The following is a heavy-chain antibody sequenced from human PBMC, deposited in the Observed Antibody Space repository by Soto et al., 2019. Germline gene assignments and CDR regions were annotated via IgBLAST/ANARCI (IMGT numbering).Heavy chain of an antibody. CDR2: ISSSSSYI. D-gene: IGHD2-15*01. CDR1: GFTFSSYS. V-gene: IGHV3-21*01. CDR3: ARDYCSGGSCYAFDI. Sequence: GGSLRLSCAASGFTFSSYSMNWVRQAPGKGLEWVSSISSSSSYIYYADSVKGRFTISRDNAKNSLYLQMNSLRAEDTAVYYCARDYCSGGSCYAFDIWGQGTMVTVSS. J-gene: IGHJ3*02.